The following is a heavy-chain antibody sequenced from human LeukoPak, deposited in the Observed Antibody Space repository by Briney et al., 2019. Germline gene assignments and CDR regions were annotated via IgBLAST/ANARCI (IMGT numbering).Heavy chain of an antibody. CDR1: GGSISSSSDN. V-gene: IGHV4-39*01. D-gene: IGHD4-23*01. Sequence: PSETLSLTCSVSGGSISSSSDNWGWIRQPPGKGLEWIGSIYYTGITYYNPSVMSRVTMSVDTSKNQFSLRLSSVTAADTAMYYCARQGRATVVMYMEDWGTGPTVTVSS. J-gene: IGHJ6*03. CDR3: ARQGRATVVMYMED. CDR2: IYYTGIT.